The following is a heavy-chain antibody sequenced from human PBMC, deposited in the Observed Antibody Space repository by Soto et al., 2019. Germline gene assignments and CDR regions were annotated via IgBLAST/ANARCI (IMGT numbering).Heavy chain of an antibody. J-gene: IGHJ4*02. CDR1: GFTFSSYA. CDR2: IIGSGGST. CDR3: AKGFLGSCSGARCYSFDY. D-gene: IGHD2-15*01. Sequence: GGSLILSCAASGFTFSSYAMNLVRQTPGKGLEWVSSIIGSGGSTYYADSVKGRFTISRDNSKSTLYLQMNSLRAEDTAVYYCAKGFLGSCSGARCYSFDYWGQGTPVTVSS. V-gene: IGHV3-23*01.